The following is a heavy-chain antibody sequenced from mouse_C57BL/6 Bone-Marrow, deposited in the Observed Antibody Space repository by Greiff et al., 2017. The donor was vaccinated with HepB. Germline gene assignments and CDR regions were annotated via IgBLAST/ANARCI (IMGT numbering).Heavy chain of an antibody. CDR2: IDPSDSYT. CDR3: ARERNYYGSLDY. J-gene: IGHJ2*01. D-gene: IGHD1-1*01. CDR1: GYTFTSYW. Sequence: QVQLQQPGAELVKPGASVKLSCKASGYTFTSYWMQWVKQRPGQGLEWIGEIDPSDSYTNYNQKFKGKATLTVDTSSSTAYMQLSSLTSEDSAVYYCARERNYYGSLDYWGRGTTLTVSS. V-gene: IGHV1-50*01.